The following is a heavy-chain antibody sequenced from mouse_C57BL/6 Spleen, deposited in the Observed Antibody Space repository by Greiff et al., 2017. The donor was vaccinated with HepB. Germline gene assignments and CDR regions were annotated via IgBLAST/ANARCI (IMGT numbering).Heavy chain of an antibody. J-gene: IGHJ2*01. CDR2: IYPGDGDT. V-gene: IGHV1-82*01. CDR1: GYAFSSSW. D-gene: IGHD3-3*01. Sequence: QVQLQQSGPELVKPGASVKISCKASGYAFSSSWMNWVKQRPGKGLEWIGRIYPGDGDTNYNGKFKGKATLTADKSSSTAYMQLSSLTSEDSAVYFCGREGLNGKDFDYWGQGTTLTVSS. CDR3: GREGLNGKDFDY.